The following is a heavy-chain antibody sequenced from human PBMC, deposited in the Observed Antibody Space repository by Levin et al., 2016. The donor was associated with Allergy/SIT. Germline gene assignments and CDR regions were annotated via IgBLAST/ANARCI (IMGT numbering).Heavy chain of an antibody. D-gene: IGHD2-2*01. CDR2: IYYSGST. Sequence: PGKGLEWIGYIYYSGSTYYNPSLKSRVTISVDTSKNQFSLKLSSVTAADTAVYYCARTTRYCSSTSCYSPYYYYMDVWGKGTTVTVSS. V-gene: IGHV4-31*02. J-gene: IGHJ6*03. CDR3: ARTTRYCSSTSCYSPYYYYMDV.